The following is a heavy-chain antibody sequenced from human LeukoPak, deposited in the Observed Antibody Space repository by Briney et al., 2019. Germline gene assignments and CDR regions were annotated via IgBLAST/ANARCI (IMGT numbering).Heavy chain of an antibody. V-gene: IGHV4-4*09. CDR3: AAGPWELDL. Sequence: PSETLSLTCTVSGVSITTYYASWIRQAPGKGLEFIGFIYNGGNTNYNPSLKSRATISVDKSNNQFSLRLTSLTAADAAMYYCAAGPWELDLWGQGTLVTLSS. J-gene: IGHJ4*02. CDR1: GVSITTYY. D-gene: IGHD1-26*01. CDR2: IYNGGNT.